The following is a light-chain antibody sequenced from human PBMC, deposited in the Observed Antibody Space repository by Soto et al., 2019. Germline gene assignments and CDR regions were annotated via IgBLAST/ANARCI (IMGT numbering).Light chain of an antibody. CDR1: QGISNY. V-gene: IGKV1-27*01. J-gene: IGKJ2*01. CDR3: QKYNSAPHT. CDR2: AAS. Sequence: DIQMTQSPSSLSASIGDRVTITCRASQGISNYLNWYQQKPGRVPKLLIYAASTLQSGVPSRFSGSGSGTDFTLTISSLQPEDGATYYCQKYNSAPHTFGQGTKLEIK.